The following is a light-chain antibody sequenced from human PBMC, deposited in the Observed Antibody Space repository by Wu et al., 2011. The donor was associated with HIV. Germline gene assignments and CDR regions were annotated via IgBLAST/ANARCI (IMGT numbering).Light chain of an antibody. CDR3: QQYVSPPT. V-gene: IGKV3-20*01. J-gene: IGKJ5*01. Sequence: DTLLTQSPGTLSLSPGERATLSCRASQSVTSNYLAWYQQKPGQAPRLLIYATSNRATGIPDRISGSGSGTLFTLTISRLEPEDSAVYFCQQYVSPPTFGQGTRLEIK. CDR1: QSVTSNY. CDR2: ATS.